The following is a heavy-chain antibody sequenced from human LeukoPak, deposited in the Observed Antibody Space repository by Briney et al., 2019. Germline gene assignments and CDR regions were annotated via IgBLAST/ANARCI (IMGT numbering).Heavy chain of an antibody. Sequence: GGSLRLSCAASGFPFSSYWMTWMRQAPGKGLECVAAIKPDGSEQNYVDSVKGRFTISRDNAKNSLYLQMNSLRAEDTAVYYCARLNSWGQGTLVTVSS. CDR3: ARLNS. CDR2: IKPDGSEQ. V-gene: IGHV3-7*01. J-gene: IGHJ4*02. CDR1: GFPFSSYW.